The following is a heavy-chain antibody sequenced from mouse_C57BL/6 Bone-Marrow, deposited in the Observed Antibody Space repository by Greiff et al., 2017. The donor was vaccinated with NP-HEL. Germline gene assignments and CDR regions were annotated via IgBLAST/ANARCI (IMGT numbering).Heavy chain of an antibody. CDR1: GFTFSDYY. D-gene: IGHD2-4*01. V-gene: IGHV5-16*01. J-gene: IGHJ4*01. CDR3: ARVGGLRRRTYAMGY. Sequence: EVKLVESEGGLVQPGSSMKLSCTASGFTFSDYYMAWVRQVPEKGLEWVANINYDGSSTYYLDSLKSRFIISRDNAKNILYLQMSSLKSEDTATYYCARVGGLRRRTYAMGYWGQGTSVTVSS. CDR2: INYDGSST.